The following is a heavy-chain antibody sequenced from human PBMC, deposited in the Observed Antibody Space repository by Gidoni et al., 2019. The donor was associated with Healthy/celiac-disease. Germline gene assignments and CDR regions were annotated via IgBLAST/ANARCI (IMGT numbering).Heavy chain of an antibody. CDR2: ISVSGGST. Sequence: EVQLLESGGGLVQPGGYLRLSCAASGFTFSSLAMSWVRQAPGKGRGWVSAISVSGGSTYYADSVKGRFTISRDNSKNTLYLQMNSLRAEDTAVYYCAKETSGLDGTTLPYYYGMDVWGQGTTVTVSS. J-gene: IGHJ6*02. CDR3: AKETSGLDGTTLPYYYGMDV. D-gene: IGHD1-1*01. V-gene: IGHV3-23*01. CDR1: GFTFSSLA.